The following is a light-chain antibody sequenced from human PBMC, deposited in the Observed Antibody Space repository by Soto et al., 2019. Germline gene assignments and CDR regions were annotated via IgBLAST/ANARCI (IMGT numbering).Light chain of an antibody. CDR2: LAS. Sequence: EIVLTQSPGTLSLSPGEGATLACRYSQSVSSSYLAWYQQKPGQAPRLLIYLASSRATGIPDRFRGSGSGTDFTLTISRLEPEDFAVYYCQQYAGSPRTFGQGTKVDI. CDR3: QQYAGSPRT. J-gene: IGKJ1*01. CDR1: QSVSSSY. V-gene: IGKV3-20*01.